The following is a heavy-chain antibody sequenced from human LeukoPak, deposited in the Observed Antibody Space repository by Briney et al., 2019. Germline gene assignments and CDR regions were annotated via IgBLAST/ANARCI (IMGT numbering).Heavy chain of an antibody. CDR3: AKDAGSDIVVVPAAPRGYYGMDV. Sequence: GGSLRLSCAASGFTFSSYAVSWVRQAPGKGLEWVSAISGSGGSTYYADSVKGRFTISRDNSKNTLYLQMNSLRAEDTAVYYCAKDAGSDIVVVPAAPRGYYGMDVWGQGTTVTVSS. D-gene: IGHD2-2*01. CDR1: GFTFSSYA. CDR2: ISGSGGST. V-gene: IGHV3-23*01. J-gene: IGHJ6*02.